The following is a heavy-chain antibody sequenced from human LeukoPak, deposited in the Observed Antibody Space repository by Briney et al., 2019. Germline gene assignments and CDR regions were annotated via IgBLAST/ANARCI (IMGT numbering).Heavy chain of an antibody. CDR1: GGSISSSSYY. J-gene: IGHJ5*02. V-gene: IGHV4-39*07. D-gene: IGHD3-22*01. CDR3: ARVGIVLVTGSNWVDP. Sequence: PSETLSLTCTVSGGSISSSSYYWGWIRQPPGKGLEWIGTIYHSGSTYYNASLKGRVTILVDTSKNQFSLKFNSVTAADTAVYFCARVGIVLVTGSNWVDPWGQGTLVTVSS. CDR2: IYHSGST.